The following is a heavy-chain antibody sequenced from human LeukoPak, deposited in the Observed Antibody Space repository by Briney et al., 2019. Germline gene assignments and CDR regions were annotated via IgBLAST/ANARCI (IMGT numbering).Heavy chain of an antibody. CDR1: GGSISSGGYS. V-gene: IGHV4-30-2*01. CDR3: ARVVRGVGNGAFDI. CDR2: IYHSGST. Sequence: SQTLSLTCAVSGGSISSGGYSWSWIRQPPGKGLEWIGYIYHSGSTYYNPSLKSRVTISVDRSKNQFSLKLSSVTAADTAVYYCARVVRGVGNGAFDIWGQGTMVTVSS. D-gene: IGHD3-10*01. J-gene: IGHJ3*02.